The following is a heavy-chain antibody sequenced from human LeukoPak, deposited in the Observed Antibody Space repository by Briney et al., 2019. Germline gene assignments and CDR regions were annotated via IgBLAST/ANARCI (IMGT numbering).Heavy chain of an antibody. Sequence: PSETLSLTCTVSGGSISSGNYYWTWIRQPPGKGLEWIGSLFYIGNTYYNPSLKSRVTISIDTSKNQFSLKLISVTAADTAVYYCARENIVSTRDFDYWGRGTLVTVSS. D-gene: IGHD5/OR15-5a*01. V-gene: IGHV4-39*07. CDR3: ARENIVSTRDFDY. CDR1: GGSISSGNYY. J-gene: IGHJ4*02. CDR2: LFYIGNT.